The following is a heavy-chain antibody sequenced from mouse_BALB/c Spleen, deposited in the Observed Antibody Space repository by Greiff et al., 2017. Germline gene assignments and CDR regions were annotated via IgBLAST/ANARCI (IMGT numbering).Heavy chain of an antibody. CDR2: IDPANGNT. CDR3: APVLRYPFAY. J-gene: IGHJ3*01. CDR1: GFNIKDTY. D-gene: IGHD1-1*01. Sequence: EVKLQESGAELVKPGASVKLSCTASGFNIKDTYMHWVKQRPEQGLEWIGRIDPANGNTKYDPKFQGKATITADTSSNTAYLQLSSLTSEDTAVYYGAPVLRYPFAYWGQGTLVTVSA. V-gene: IGHV14-3*02.